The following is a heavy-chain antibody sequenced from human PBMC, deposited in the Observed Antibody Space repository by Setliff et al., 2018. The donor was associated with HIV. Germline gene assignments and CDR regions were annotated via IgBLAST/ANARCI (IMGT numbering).Heavy chain of an antibody. CDR2: IKQDGSKA. CDR3: ARDGHLYGQPFDY. Sequence: TGGSLRLSCAASGFTFSGYGMYWVRQAPGKGLEWVADIKQDGSKAYYMDSVKGRFTISRDNTKNSLHLQLDSLSAEDAAVYFCARDGHLYGQPFDYWGQGALVTVSS. CDR1: GFTFSGYG. D-gene: IGHD3-10*01. J-gene: IGHJ4*02. V-gene: IGHV3-7*03.